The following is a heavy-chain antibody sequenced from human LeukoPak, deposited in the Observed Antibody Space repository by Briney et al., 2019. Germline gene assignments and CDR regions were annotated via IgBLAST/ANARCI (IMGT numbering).Heavy chain of an antibody. J-gene: IGHJ4*02. D-gene: IGHD5-24*01. Sequence: SETLSLTCTVSGDSISTSSYCWGWIRQPPGKGLEWIGNIYYSGITNYTPSLKSRLTISVDTSKNQFSLNLSSVTAADTAAYCCATRRDGYSYFDYWGQGTLVTVSS. V-gene: IGHV4-39*01. CDR1: GDSISTSSYC. CDR3: ATRRDGYSYFDY. CDR2: IYYSGIT.